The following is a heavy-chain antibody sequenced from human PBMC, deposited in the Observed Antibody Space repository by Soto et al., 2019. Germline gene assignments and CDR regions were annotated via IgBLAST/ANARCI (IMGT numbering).Heavy chain of an antibody. Sequence: SETLSLTCTVSGGSISNGDYYWAWIRQPPGKGLEWIGSIYYSGSTYYNPSLKSRVTISVDTSKNQFSLKLSSVTAADTAVYYCARHGYSSPFLNYGMDVWGQGTTVTVSS. J-gene: IGHJ6*02. CDR2: IYYSGST. CDR1: GGSISNGDYY. D-gene: IGHD6-13*01. CDR3: ARHGYSSPFLNYGMDV. V-gene: IGHV4-39*01.